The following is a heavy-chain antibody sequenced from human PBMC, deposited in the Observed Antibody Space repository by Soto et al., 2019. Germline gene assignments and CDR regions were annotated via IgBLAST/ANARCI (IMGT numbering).Heavy chain of an antibody. V-gene: IGHV1-58*02. J-gene: IGHJ3*02. Sequence: GASVKVSCKASGFTFTSSAMQWVRQARGQRLEWIGWIAVGSGNTNYAQKFQERVTITRDMSTSTAYMELSSLRSEDTAVYYCAAGYYDYIWGSSRKALNAFDIWGQGTMVTVSS. CDR2: IAVGSGNT. CDR3: AAGYYDYIWGSSRKALNAFDI. D-gene: IGHD3-16*01. CDR1: GFTFTSSA.